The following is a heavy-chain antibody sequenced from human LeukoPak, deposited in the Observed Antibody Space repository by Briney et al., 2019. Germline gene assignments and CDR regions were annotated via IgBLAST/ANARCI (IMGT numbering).Heavy chain of an antibody. CDR3: ARDLGHCSSTSCWNWFDP. CDR2: INPNSGGT. V-gene: IGHV1-2*02. Sequence: ASVKVSCKASGYTFTGYYMHWVRQAPGQGLEWMGWINPNSGGTNYAQKFQGRVTMTRDTSISTAYMELSRLRSDDTAVYYCARDLGHCSSTSCWNWFDPWGQGTLVTVSS. D-gene: IGHD2-2*01. CDR1: GYTFTGYY. J-gene: IGHJ5*02.